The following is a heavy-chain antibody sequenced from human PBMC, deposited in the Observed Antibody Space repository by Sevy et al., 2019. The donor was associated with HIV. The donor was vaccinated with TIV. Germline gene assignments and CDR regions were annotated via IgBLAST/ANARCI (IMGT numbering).Heavy chain of an antibody. D-gene: IGHD6-13*01. V-gene: IGHV3-53*01. CDR3: ARLHPHIAAARAMDV. CDR2: SYSDDSR. Sequence: GGSLRLSCAASGFTVTNNYISWVRQAPGKGLDWVALSYSDDSRYFADSVRGRFTNSRDSLKNTLYLQMNSLRAEDTAVYYCARLHPHIAAARAMDVWGQGTTVTVSS. J-gene: IGHJ6*02. CDR1: GFTVTNNY.